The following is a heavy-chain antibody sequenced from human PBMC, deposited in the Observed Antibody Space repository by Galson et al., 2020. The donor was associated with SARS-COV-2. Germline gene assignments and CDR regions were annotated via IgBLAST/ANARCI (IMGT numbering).Heavy chain of an antibody. V-gene: IGHV4-30-2*01. CDR1: GASISSGSYS. CDR2: TSQSSST. CDR3: ARRHFGYWAREAFDI. D-gene: IGHD2-8*02. Sequence: SETLSLTCAVSGASISSGSYSWNCIRQPPGMGLEGHGYTSQSSSTNYNPYLKSRVTISGDRSQNQFSLRLGSVTAADTAVYSWARRHFGYWAREAFDIWCSGTRVTVAS. J-gene: IGHJ3*02.